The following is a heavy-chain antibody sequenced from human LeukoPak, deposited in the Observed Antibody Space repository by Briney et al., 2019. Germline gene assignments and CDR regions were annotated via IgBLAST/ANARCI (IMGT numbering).Heavy chain of an antibody. J-gene: IGHJ1*01. V-gene: IGHV1-69*02. Sequence: SVKVSCRASGGTFSSCTISWVRQAPGQGLEWMGRIIPILGIANYAQKFQGRVTITADKSTSTAYMELSSLRSEDTAVYYCATSRDYYDSSGYYGLQYFQHWGQGTLVTVSS. D-gene: IGHD3-22*01. CDR1: GGTFSSCT. CDR3: ATSRDYYDSSGYYGLQYFQH. CDR2: IIPILGIA.